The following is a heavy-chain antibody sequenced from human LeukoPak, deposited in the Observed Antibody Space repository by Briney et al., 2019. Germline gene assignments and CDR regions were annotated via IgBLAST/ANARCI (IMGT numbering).Heavy chain of an antibody. CDR2: INPNSGGT. D-gene: IGHD6-19*01. Sequence: GASVKVSCKASGYTFTSYGISWVRQAPGQGLEWMRWINPNSGGTNYARKFQGRVTMTRDTSISTAYMELSRLRSDDTAVYYCARGFRWLDAFDIWGQGTMVTVSS. CDR1: GYTFTSYG. CDR3: ARGFRWLDAFDI. J-gene: IGHJ3*02. V-gene: IGHV1-2*02.